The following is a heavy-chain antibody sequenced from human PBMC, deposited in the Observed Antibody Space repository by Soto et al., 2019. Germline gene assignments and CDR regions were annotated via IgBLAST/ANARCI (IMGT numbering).Heavy chain of an antibody. CDR1: GYTFTSYG. J-gene: IGHJ4*02. CDR3: ARGLVEDIVVVPAALYDY. CDR2: ISAYNGNT. V-gene: IGHV1-18*01. Sequence: ASVKVSCKASGYTFTSYGISWERQAPGQGLEWMGWISAYNGNTNYAQKLQGRVTMTTDTSSSTAYMELRSLRSDDTAVYYCARGLVEDIVVVPAALYDYWGQGTLVTVSS. D-gene: IGHD2-2*01.